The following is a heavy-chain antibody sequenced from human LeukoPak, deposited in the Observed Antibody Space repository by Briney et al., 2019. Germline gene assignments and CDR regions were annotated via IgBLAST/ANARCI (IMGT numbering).Heavy chain of an antibody. CDR1: GFTFSSHG. J-gene: IGHJ4*02. V-gene: IGHV3-33*01. Sequence: GGSLRLSCAASGFTFSSHGMHWVRQAPGKGLEWVAVIWYDGSNKYYADSVKGRFTISRDNSKNTLYLQMNSLRAEDTAVYYCARDESGSGPDYWGRGTLVTVSS. CDR3: ARDESGSGPDY. D-gene: IGHD3-10*01. CDR2: IWYDGSNK.